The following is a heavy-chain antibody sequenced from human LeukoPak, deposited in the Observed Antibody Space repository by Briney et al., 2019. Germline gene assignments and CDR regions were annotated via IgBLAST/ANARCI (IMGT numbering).Heavy chain of an antibody. CDR2: FDQSGST. CDR3: ARAPGPFDAFDI. V-gene: IGHV4-38-2*02. D-gene: IGHD2/OR15-2a*01. J-gene: IGHJ3*02. CDR1: GYSISSGYY. Sequence: SETLSLTCTVSGYSISSGYYWGCIRQPPGKGLEWIGSFDQSGSTYYNPSLKSRVTISVDTSKNQFSLKLSSVTAADTAVYYCARAPGPFDAFDIWGQGTMVTVSS.